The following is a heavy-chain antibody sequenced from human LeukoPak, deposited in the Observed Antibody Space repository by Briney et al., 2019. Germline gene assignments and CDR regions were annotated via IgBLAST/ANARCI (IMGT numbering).Heavy chain of an antibody. CDR2: IKGDGSER. Sequence: GGSLRLSCVVSGFTFSSCWMSWVRQAPGKGLEWVANIKGDGSERYYADSVKGRFTISRDNAKNSLYLQMNSLRVEDTAVYFCATCSSSCSLPGIGYWGQGTLVTVSS. CDR1: GFTFSSCW. CDR3: ATCSSSCSLPGIGY. J-gene: IGHJ4*02. D-gene: IGHD2-2*01. V-gene: IGHV3-7*03.